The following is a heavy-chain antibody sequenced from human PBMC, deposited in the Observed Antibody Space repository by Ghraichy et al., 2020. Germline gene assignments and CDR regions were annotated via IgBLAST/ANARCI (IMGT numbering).Heavy chain of an antibody. CDR2: ISWNSGSI. CDR3: AKDISIGDY. CDR1: GFTFDDYA. Sequence: LSLTCAASGFTFDDYAMHWVRQAPGKGLEWVSGISWNSGSIGYADSVKGRFTISRDNAKNSLYLQMNSLRAEDTALYYCAKDISIGDYWGQGTLVTVSS. J-gene: IGHJ4*02. D-gene: IGHD2/OR15-2a*01. V-gene: IGHV3-9*01.